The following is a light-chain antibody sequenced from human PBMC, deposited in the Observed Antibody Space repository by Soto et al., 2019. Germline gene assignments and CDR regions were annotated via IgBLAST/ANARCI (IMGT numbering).Light chain of an antibody. CDR3: QHYNSYTPMYT. Sequence: DIQMTQSPSTLSASVGDRVTITCRASQTIGSLLAWYQQKAGRAPKLLIYKASTLESGVPSRFSGSRSGTEFTLTISSLQPDDFATYYRQHYNSYTPMYTFGQGTKLEI. CDR1: QTIGSL. V-gene: IGKV1-5*03. J-gene: IGKJ2*01. CDR2: KAS.